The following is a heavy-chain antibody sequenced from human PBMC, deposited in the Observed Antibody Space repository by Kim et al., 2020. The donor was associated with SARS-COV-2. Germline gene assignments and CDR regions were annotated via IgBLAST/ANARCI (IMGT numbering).Heavy chain of an antibody. V-gene: IGHV3-30*02. Sequence: YYADTVKGRFTISRDNSKNTLYLQMNSLRAEDTAVYYCAKALPDGTTAYWGQGTLVTVSS. CDR3: AKALPDGTTAY. D-gene: IGHD1-7*01. J-gene: IGHJ4*02.